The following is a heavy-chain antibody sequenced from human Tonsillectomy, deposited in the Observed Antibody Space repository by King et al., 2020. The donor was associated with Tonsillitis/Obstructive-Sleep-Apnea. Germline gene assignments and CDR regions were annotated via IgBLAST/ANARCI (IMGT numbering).Heavy chain of an antibody. CDR3: ARARTGTTWGAFDI. V-gene: IGHV3-13*01. CDR1: GFTFSSYD. CDR2: IGTAGDK. J-gene: IGHJ3*02. D-gene: IGHD1-1*01. Sequence: VQLVESGGGLVQPGGSLRLSCAASGFTFSSYDMHWVRQATGKGLEWVSAIGTAGDKYYPGSVKGRFTISRENAKNYLYLQMNSLRAGDTAVYYCARARTGTTWGAFDIWGQGTMVTVSS.